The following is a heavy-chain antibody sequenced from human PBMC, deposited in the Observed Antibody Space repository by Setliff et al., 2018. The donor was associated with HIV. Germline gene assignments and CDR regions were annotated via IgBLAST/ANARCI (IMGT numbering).Heavy chain of an antibody. Sequence: ASVKVSCKVSGYSLTELSIHWVRQAPGEGLEWMGGFDPEDNETVYAEKFQGRVTMTEDTSPDTAYMALSSLRSEDTAMYYCATSSFYDILTAPTPCVFDIWGQGTMVTVSS. CDR2: FDPEDNET. CDR3: ATSSFYDILTAPTPCVFDI. V-gene: IGHV1-24*01. CDR1: GYSLTELS. J-gene: IGHJ3*02. D-gene: IGHD3-9*01.